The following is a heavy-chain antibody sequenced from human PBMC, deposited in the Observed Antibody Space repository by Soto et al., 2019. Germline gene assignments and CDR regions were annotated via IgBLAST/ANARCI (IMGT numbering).Heavy chain of an antibody. Sequence: QVQLVQSGAEVKKPGSSVKVSCKASGGTFSSYAISWVRQAPGQGLEWMGGIIPIFGTANYAQKFQGRVTIRADESTSTAYMELSSLRSEDTAVYYCARGGIVVVPAATRYYYYGMDVWGQGTTVTVSS. CDR2: IIPIFGTA. J-gene: IGHJ6*02. CDR1: GGTFSSYA. D-gene: IGHD2-2*01. V-gene: IGHV1-69*01. CDR3: ARGGIVVVPAATRYYYYGMDV.